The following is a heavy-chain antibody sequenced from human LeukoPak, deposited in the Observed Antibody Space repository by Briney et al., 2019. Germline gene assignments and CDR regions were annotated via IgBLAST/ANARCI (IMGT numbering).Heavy chain of an antibody. V-gene: IGHV4-39*01. CDR1: GGSISRSSYY. J-gene: IGHJ4*02. CDR2: IYYSGST. CDR3: ARNKLLWFGELSPGEVDY. Sequence: PSETLSLTCTVSGGSISRSSYYWGWIRQPPGKGLEWIGSIYYSGSTYYNPSLKSRVTISVDTSKNQFSLKLSSVTAADTAVYYCARNKLLWFGELSPGEVDYWGQGTLVTVSS. D-gene: IGHD3-10*01.